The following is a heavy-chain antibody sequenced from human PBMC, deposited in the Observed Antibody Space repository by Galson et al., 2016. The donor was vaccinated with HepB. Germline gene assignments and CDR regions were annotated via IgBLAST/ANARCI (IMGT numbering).Heavy chain of an antibody. Sequence: SVKVSCKASGYTFTSYDLNWVRQAPGQGLECMGWMNPNSGNTGYAPKFQGRVTMTWDTSISTAYVELSSLTSEDTAVYYCARTLVRGVFSKDVWGQGTTVTVSS. V-gene: IGHV1-8*01. CDR1: GYTFTSYD. D-gene: IGHD3-10*01. CDR2: MNPNSGNT. J-gene: IGHJ6*02. CDR3: ARTLVRGVFSKDV.